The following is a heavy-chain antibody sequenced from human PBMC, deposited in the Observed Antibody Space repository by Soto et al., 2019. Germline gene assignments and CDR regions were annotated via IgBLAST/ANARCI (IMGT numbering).Heavy chain of an antibody. CDR3: AKDNWIDYGEYGGAFDI. Sequence: EVQLVESGGGLVQPGRSLRLSCAASGFTFDDYAMHWVRQAPGKGLEWVSGISWNSGSIGYADSVKGRFTISRDNAKKSLYLQMNSLRAEDTALYYCAKDNWIDYGEYGGAFDIWGQGTMVTVSS. CDR1: GFTFDDYA. D-gene: IGHD4-17*01. CDR2: ISWNSGSI. V-gene: IGHV3-9*01. J-gene: IGHJ3*02.